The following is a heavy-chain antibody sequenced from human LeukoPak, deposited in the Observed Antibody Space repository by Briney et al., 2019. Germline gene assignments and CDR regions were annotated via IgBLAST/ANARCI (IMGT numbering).Heavy chain of an antibody. V-gene: IGHV3-9*01. CDR2: ISWNSGSI. J-gene: IGHJ2*01. D-gene: IGHD6-19*01. CDR3: ARPRIAVAPWYFDL. CDR1: GFTFDDYA. Sequence: GRSLRLSCAASGFTFDDYAMHWVRHAPGKGLEWVSGISWNSGSIGYADSVKGRFTISRDNAKNSLYLQMNSLRAEDTALYYCARPRIAVAPWYFDLWGRGTLVTVSS.